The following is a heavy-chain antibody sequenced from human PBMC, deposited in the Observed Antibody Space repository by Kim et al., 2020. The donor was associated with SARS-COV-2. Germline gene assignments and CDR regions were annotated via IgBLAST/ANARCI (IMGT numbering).Heavy chain of an antibody. CDR2: ISISGSDT. J-gene: IGHJ4*02. CDR1: GITFSSYA. Sequence: GGSLRLSCAASGITFSSYAMSWVRQAPGKGLEWVSAISISGSDTYYTDSVKGRFTISRDNSKNTLCLQMNSLRAEDTAVYYCAKFDPGTFDCWGQGALVT. V-gene: IGHV3-23*01. CDR3: AKFDPGTFDC. D-gene: IGHD1-7*01.